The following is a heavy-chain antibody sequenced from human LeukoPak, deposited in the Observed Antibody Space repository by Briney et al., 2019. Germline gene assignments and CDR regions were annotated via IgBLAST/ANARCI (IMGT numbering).Heavy chain of an antibody. Sequence: SETLSLTCTVSGGSISSSSYYWGWIRQPPGKGLEWIGSIYYSGSTYYNPSLKSRVTISVDTSKSQFSLKLSSVTAADTAIYYCARGGYYGSGNDFRFDPWGQGTLVTVSS. CDR3: ARGGYYGSGNDFRFDP. CDR1: GGSISSSSYY. D-gene: IGHD3-10*01. V-gene: IGHV4-39*07. J-gene: IGHJ5*02. CDR2: IYYSGST.